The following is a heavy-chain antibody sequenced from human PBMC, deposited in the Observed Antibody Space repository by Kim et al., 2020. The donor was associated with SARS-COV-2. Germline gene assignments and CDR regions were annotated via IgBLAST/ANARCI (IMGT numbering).Heavy chain of an antibody. CDR2: IRSKAYGGTS. D-gene: IGHD3-10*01. Sequence: GGSLRLSCTASGFTFGDFAMNWVRQAPGKGLEWVGFIRSKAYGGTSAYSVSVKVRFTIARYETKSIPHLHMKSLKTEAIAVYSWTRFGFPCYYYMDVWG. J-gene: IGHJ6*03. V-gene: IGHV3-49*04. CDR3: TRFGFPCYYYMDV. CDR1: GFTFGDFA.